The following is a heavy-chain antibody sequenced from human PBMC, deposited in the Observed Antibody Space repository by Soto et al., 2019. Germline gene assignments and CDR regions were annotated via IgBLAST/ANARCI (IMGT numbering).Heavy chain of an antibody. CDR3: ARFGSAPYYYYGVDV. CDR1: GYIFTNYD. V-gene: IGHV1-18*01. CDR2: VSGYTGNT. J-gene: IGHJ6*02. Sequence: QVQLVQSETEVKKPGASVKVSCKASGYIFTNYDITWVRQAPGQWLEWMGWVSGYTGNTKYAQKFQDRVTMTTDTSTSTVYMELRRLRSDDTAVYYCARFGSAPYYYYGVDVWGQGTTVFVSS. D-gene: IGHD3-10*01.